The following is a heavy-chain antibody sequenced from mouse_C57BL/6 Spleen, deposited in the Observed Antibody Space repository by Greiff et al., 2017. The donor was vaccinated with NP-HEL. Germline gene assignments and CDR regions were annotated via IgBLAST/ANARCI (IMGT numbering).Heavy chain of an antibody. J-gene: IGHJ4*01. CDR3: TRRDYDYDVDAMDY. Sequence: EVKLVESGEGLVKPGGSLKLSCAASGFTFSSYAMSWVRQTPEKRLEWVAYISSGGDYIYYADTVKGRFTISRDNARNTLYLQMSSLKSEDTATYYCTRRDYDYDVDAMDYWGQGTSVTVSS. CDR1: GFTFSSYA. D-gene: IGHD2-4*01. V-gene: IGHV5S21*01. CDR2: ISSGGDYI.